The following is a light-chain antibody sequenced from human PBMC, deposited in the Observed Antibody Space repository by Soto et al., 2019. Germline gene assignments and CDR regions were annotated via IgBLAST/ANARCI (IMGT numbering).Light chain of an antibody. Sequence: KINQSPATLSASVGDRVTITCRASQNIRSRLAWFQQKPGKAHKLLIYDASSLESGVPQRFSGSGSGTEFTITISSLQTDDFSTYYCQQYHSYWTFGQGTKVDIK. J-gene: IGKJ1*01. CDR1: QNIRSR. V-gene: IGKV1-5*01. CDR3: QQYHSYWT. CDR2: DAS.